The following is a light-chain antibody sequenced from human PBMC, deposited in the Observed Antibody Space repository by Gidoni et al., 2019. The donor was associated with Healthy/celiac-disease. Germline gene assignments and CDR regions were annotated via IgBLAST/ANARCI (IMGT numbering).Light chain of an antibody. J-gene: IGKJ2*01. Sequence: AIRMTQPPSPLSATTGDRVTITCRASQGISSYLAWYQQKPGKAPKLLIYAASTLQSGVPSRFSGSGSGTDFTLTISCLQSEDFATYYCQQYYSYPYTFGQGTKLEIK. CDR3: QQYYSYPYT. CDR1: QGISSY. CDR2: AAS. V-gene: IGKV1-8*01.